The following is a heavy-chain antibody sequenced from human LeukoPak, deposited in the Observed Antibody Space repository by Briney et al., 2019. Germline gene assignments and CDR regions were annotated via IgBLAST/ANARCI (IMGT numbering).Heavy chain of an antibody. J-gene: IGHJ4*02. CDR2: ISTGGGGT. CDR1: GFTFSSYE. D-gene: IGHD3-22*01. V-gene: IGHV3-23*01. CDR3: ARALYYDSSGYEG. Sequence: PGGSLRLSCAASGFTFSSYEMNWVRQAPGKGLEWVSAISTGGGGTYYADSVKGRFTISRDNSKNTLYLQMNSLRAEDTAVYYCARALYYDSSGYEGWGQGTLVTVSS.